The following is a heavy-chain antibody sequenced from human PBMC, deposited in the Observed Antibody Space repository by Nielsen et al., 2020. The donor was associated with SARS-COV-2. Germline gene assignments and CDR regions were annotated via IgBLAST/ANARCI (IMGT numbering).Heavy chain of an antibody. CDR3: ASSTTRITRRPFDN. CDR1: GFTFSDYS. V-gene: IGHV3-21*01. CDR2: ISTTATYI. Sequence: GESLKISCAASGFTFSDYSMNWVRQAPGKGLEWVSSISTTATYIYYADLVKGRFTISRDNAKNSLYLQMNSLRAEDTAVYYCASSTTRITRRPFDNWGQGTLVTVSS. D-gene: IGHD1-1*01. J-gene: IGHJ4*02.